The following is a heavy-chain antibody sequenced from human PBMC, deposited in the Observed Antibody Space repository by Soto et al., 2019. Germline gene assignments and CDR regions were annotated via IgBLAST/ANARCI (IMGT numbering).Heavy chain of an antibody. Sequence: PGGSLILSCAASGLTFISYAMHWVRQAPGKGLEWVAVISFDGSTEYYADSVKGRFTISRDNSKNTVYLQMNSLRSEDTAVYYCARSRHGSGSYTHFYYGLDVWGQGTTVTVSS. CDR1: GLTFISYA. D-gene: IGHD3-10*01. CDR2: ISFDGSTE. V-gene: IGHV3-30-3*01. J-gene: IGHJ6*02. CDR3: ARSRHGSGSYTHFYYGLDV.